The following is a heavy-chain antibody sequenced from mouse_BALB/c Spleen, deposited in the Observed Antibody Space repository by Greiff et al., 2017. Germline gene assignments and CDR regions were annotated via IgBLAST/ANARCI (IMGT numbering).Heavy chain of an antibody. D-gene: IGHD3-3*01. CDR2: IYPGDGDT. V-gene: IGHV1-87*01. CDR3: AREGREDAMDY. Sequence: VQLQQSGAELARPGASVKLSCKASGYTFTSYWMQWVKQRPGQGLEWIGAIYPGDGDTRYTQKFKGKATLTADKSSSTAYMQLSSLASEDSAVYYCAREGREDAMDYWGQGTSVTVSS. CDR1: GYTFTSYW. J-gene: IGHJ4*01.